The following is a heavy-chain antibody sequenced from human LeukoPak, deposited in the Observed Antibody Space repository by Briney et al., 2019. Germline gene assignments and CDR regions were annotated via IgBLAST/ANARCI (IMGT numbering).Heavy chain of an antibody. V-gene: IGHV1-2*06. J-gene: IGHJ5*02. CDR1: GYTFTGYY. CDR3: ARGNSYSYGLDWFDP. Sequence: ASVKVSCKASGYTFTGYYMHWLRQAPGQGLEWMGRINPNSGGTNYAQKFQGRVTMTRDTSISTAYMELSRLRSDDTAVYYCARGNSYSYGLDWFDPWGQGTLVTVSS. CDR2: INPNSGGT. D-gene: IGHD5-18*01.